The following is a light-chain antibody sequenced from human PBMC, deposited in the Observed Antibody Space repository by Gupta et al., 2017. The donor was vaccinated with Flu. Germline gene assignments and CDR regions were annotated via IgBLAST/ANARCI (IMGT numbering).Light chain of an antibody. V-gene: IGKV2-30*01. CDR2: KVS. CDR3: MQGTYWPYT. CDR1: YSDGNTY. J-gene: IGKJ2*01. Sequence: YSDGNTYLNWFHRRPGQSPRRLIYKVSDRDSGVPDRFSGSGSGTDFTLKISRVEAEDVGVYYCMQGTYWPYTFGQGTKLEIK.